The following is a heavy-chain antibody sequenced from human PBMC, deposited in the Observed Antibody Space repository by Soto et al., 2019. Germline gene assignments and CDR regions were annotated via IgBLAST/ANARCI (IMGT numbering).Heavy chain of an antibody. CDR1: GFAVSSNY. CDR3: ATGGSGVFDY. CDR2: VHSGGST. D-gene: IGHD6-19*01. V-gene: IGHV3-66*01. Sequence: EVQLVESGGGLVQPGGSLRLSCAASGFAVSSNYMTWVRQAPGKGLEWVSVVHSGGSTYYADSVKDRFTLSRDNSKNTVYLQMSSLRADDTALYSCATGGSGVFDYWGQGTLVTVSS. J-gene: IGHJ4*02.